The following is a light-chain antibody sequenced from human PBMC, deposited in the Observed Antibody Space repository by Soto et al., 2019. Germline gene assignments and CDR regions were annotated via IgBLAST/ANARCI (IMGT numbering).Light chain of an antibody. V-gene: IGKV3D-20*02. Sequence: EIVLTQSPGTLSLSPGERATLSCRASQTVSSKYLACYQQEPGQAPRVLIYGASSRATGIPDRFSGSGSGTDFTLTISRLEPEDFAVYYCQQRSNWPRTFGQGTKVDIK. CDR3: QQRSNWPRT. J-gene: IGKJ1*01. CDR2: GAS. CDR1: QTVSSKY.